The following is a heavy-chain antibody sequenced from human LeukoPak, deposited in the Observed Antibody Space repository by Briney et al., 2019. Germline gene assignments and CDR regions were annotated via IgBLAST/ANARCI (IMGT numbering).Heavy chain of an antibody. CDR2: IIPIFGTA. D-gene: IGHD5-24*01. CDR1: GGTFSSYA. Sequence: ASVKVSCKASGGTFSSYAISWVRQAPGQGLEWMGGIIPIFGTANYAQKFQGRVTITADESTSTAYMELSSLRSEDTAVYYCARVGTKKMATITNYFDYWGQGTLVTVSS. CDR3: ARVGTKKMATITNYFDY. V-gene: IGHV1-69*13. J-gene: IGHJ4*02.